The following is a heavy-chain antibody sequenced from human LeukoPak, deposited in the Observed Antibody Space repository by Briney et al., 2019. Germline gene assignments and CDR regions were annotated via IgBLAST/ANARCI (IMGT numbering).Heavy chain of an antibody. D-gene: IGHD3-10*01. Sequence: GGSLRLSCAASGFTFSSYAMSWVRQAPGKGLEWVSAISGSGASTYYADSVKGRFTISRDNSKNTLYLQMNSLRAEDTAVYYCAREGAMVRGVIITRGYFDYWGQGTLVTVSS. J-gene: IGHJ4*02. CDR3: AREGAMVRGVIITRGYFDY. CDR1: GFTFSSYA. V-gene: IGHV3-23*01. CDR2: ISGSGAST.